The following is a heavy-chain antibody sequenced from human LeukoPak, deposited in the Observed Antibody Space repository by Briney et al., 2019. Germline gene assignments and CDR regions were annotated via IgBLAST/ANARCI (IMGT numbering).Heavy chain of an antibody. Sequence: SETLSLTCTVSGGSISSTNYYWSWIRQPPGKGLEWIGEINHSGSTNYNPSLKSRVTISVDTSKNQFSLKLSSVTAADTAVYYCARGHKHRGRPPRYSGYDRPIDPWGQGTLVTVSS. CDR1: GGSISSTNYY. D-gene: IGHD5-12*01. CDR2: INHSGST. V-gene: IGHV4-39*07. CDR3: ARGHKHRGRPPRYSGYDRPIDP. J-gene: IGHJ5*02.